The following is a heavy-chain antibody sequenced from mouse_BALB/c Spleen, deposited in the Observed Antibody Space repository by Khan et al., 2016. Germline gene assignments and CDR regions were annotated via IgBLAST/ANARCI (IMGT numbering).Heavy chain of an antibody. D-gene: IGHD2-4*01. CDR1: GFNIKDTY. J-gene: IGHJ4*01. V-gene: IGHV14-3*02. Sequence: VQLKQSGAELVKPGASVKLSCTASGFNIKDTYMHWVKQRPEQGLEWIGRIDPANGNTKYDPKFQGKATITADTSSNTAYLQLSSLTSEATAVYYCARAATTMITGHYYAMDYWGQGTSVTVSS. CDR3: ARAATTMITGHYYAMDY. CDR2: IDPANGNT.